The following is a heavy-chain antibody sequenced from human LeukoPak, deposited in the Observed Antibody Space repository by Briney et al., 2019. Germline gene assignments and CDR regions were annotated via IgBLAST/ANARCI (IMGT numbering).Heavy chain of an antibody. Sequence: GESLKISCVGSGYFFASYWTGCVRHLGGEGLEWVGIIYPGGTDTRYSPSLQGQVTISADKSISTASLQWSSLKASDTAMYYCARFNPSWSSTSCYSNGAWRFDPWGQGTLVTVSS. V-gene: IGHV5-51*01. J-gene: IGHJ5*02. D-gene: IGHD2-2*01. CDR2: IYPGGTDT. CDR3: ARFNPSWSSTSCYSNGAWRFDP. CDR1: GYFFASYW.